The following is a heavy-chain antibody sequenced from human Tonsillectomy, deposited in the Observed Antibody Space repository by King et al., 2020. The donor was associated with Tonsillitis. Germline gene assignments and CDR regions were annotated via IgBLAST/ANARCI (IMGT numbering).Heavy chain of an antibody. Sequence: VQLVESGGGLVKPGGSLRLSCAASGFTFSSYSMNWVRQAPGKGLEWVSSISSSSSYIYYADSVKGRFTISRDNVKNSLYLQMNSLRAEDTAVYYCARDPAPPVYWQQLVHFDYWGQGTLVTVSS. CDR2: ISSSSSYI. V-gene: IGHV3-21*01. CDR1: GFTFSSYS. D-gene: IGHD6-13*01. J-gene: IGHJ4*02. CDR3: ARDPAPPVYWQQLVHFDY.